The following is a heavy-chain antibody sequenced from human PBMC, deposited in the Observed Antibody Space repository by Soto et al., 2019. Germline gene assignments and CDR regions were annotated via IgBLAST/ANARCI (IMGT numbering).Heavy chain of an antibody. Sequence: ASEKVSCKASGYTFTGYYMHWVRQAPGQGLEWMGWINPNSGGTNYAQKFQGWVTMTRDTSISTAYMELSRLRSDDTAVYYCAIDFCITGTTSYYYYGMDVWGQGTTVTVSS. J-gene: IGHJ6*02. V-gene: IGHV1-2*04. D-gene: IGHD1-20*01. CDR1: GYTFTGYY. CDR2: INPNSGGT. CDR3: AIDFCITGTTSYYYYGMDV.